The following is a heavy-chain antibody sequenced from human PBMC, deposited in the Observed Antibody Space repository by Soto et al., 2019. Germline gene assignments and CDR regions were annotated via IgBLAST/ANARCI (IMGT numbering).Heavy chain of an antibody. D-gene: IGHD5-12*01. Sequence: SETLSLTCSVSDDSINSDKYYWGWIRQPPGKGLEWIGSIYYRGNTYYNPSLQTRVTISLDTSKSQFSLKLSSVTAADSAVYYCASRNSGSGLRDYWGQGTLVTVSS. J-gene: IGHJ4*02. CDR3: ASRNSGSGLRDY. V-gene: IGHV4-39*01. CDR1: DDSINSDKYY. CDR2: IYYRGNT.